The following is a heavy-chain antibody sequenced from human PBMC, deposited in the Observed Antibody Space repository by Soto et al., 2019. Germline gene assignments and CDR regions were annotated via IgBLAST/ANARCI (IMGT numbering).Heavy chain of an antibody. D-gene: IGHD3-10*01. V-gene: IGHV3-64*01. CDR2: ISGNGGST. CDR3: ARRGYGLYFDY. CDR1: GFTFNSYA. J-gene: IGHJ4*02. Sequence: EVQLVESGGGLVQPGGSLRLSCAASGFTFNSYAMHWFRQAPGKGLEYVSAISGNGGSTYYANSVKGRFTISRDNSKNTLYLQMGSLRAEDMAVYYCARRGYGLYFDYWGQGTLVTVSS.